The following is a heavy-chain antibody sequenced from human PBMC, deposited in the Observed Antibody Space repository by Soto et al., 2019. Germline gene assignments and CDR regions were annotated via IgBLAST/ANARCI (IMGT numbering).Heavy chain of an antibody. J-gene: IGHJ6*02. CDR2: IIPIFGTA. CDR1: GGTFSSYA. V-gene: IGHV1-69*12. Sequence: QVQLVQSGAEVKKPGSSVKVSCKASGGTFSSYAISWVRQAPGQGLEWMGGIIPIFGTANYAQKFQGRVTLTADESTSPAYMELSSLRSEDTAVYYCARSRGVYSSSDYGMDVWGQGTTVTVSS. CDR3: ARSRGVYSSSDYGMDV. D-gene: IGHD6-6*01.